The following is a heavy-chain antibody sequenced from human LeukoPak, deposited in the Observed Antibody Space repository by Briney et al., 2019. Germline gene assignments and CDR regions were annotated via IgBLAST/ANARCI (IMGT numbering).Heavy chain of an antibody. CDR1: GGSISSSSYY. Sequence: PSETLSLTCTVSGGSISSSSYYWSWIRQPPGKGLEWIGYIYYSGSTNYNPSLKSRVTISVDTSKNQFSLKLSSVTAADTAVYYCARSTSSGWYENAFDIWGQGTMVTVSS. J-gene: IGHJ3*02. V-gene: IGHV4-61*01. CDR3: ARSTSSGWYENAFDI. D-gene: IGHD6-19*01. CDR2: IYYSGST.